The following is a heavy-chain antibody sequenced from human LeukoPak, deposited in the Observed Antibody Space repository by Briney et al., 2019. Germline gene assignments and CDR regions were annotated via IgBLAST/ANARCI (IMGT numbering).Heavy chain of an antibody. V-gene: IGHV3-15*01. J-gene: IGHJ6*03. D-gene: IGHD1-14*01. CDR2: IKSDTDGGTT. CDR3: ATDVNLLGRRLFFPYYYYMDV. CDR1: GLTFSNAW. Sequence: GGSLRLSCEASGLTFSNAWMGWVRQAPGKGLEWVGRIKSDTDGGTTDYAAPVKGRFTISREDSKTTLYLQMNSLKTEDTAVYYCATDVNLLGRRLFFPYYYYMDVWGRGTTVTVSS.